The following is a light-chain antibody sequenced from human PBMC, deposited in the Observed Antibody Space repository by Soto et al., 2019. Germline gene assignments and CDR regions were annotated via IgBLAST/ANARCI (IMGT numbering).Light chain of an antibody. Sequence: DVVLSQSPLSLSVTLGQPASSSCGSSGGLVRSDGNIYLIWFQQRPGRSPRRLIYQVSNRDSGVPDRFSGSGSVTDFTLKISRVEAEDVGVYYCLQATHWPHTFGQGTKVDIK. CDR2: QVS. J-gene: IGKJ2*01. CDR1: GGLVRSDGNIY. CDR3: LQATHWPHT. V-gene: IGKV2-30*02.